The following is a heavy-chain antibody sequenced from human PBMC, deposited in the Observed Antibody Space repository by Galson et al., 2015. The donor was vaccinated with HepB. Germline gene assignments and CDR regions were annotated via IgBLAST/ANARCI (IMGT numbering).Heavy chain of an antibody. Sequence: SLRLSCAASGFSFSAYDMNWVRQAPGKGLEWVSYISSSGSVMSYADSVEGRFTISRDNPKNSLYLQMSSLRAEDTAVYYCARPDCRGGGCYHDYWGQGTRVTVSS. CDR3: ARPDCRGGGCYHDY. CDR1: GFSFSAYD. CDR2: ISSSGSVM. J-gene: IGHJ4*02. D-gene: IGHD2-15*01. V-gene: IGHV3-48*03.